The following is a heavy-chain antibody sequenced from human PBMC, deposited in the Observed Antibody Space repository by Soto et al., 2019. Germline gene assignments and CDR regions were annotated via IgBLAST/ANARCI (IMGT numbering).Heavy chain of an antibody. CDR1: GFTFSSYG. D-gene: IGHD3-3*01. Sequence: PGGSLRLSCAASGFTFSSYGMHWVRQAPGKGLEWVAVISYDGSNKYYADSVKGRFTISRDNSKNTLYLQMNSLRAEDTAVYYCAKDLVRYDFGGCFDYWGQGTLVTVSS. CDR3: AKDLVRYDFGGCFDY. CDR2: ISYDGSNK. J-gene: IGHJ4*02. V-gene: IGHV3-30*18.